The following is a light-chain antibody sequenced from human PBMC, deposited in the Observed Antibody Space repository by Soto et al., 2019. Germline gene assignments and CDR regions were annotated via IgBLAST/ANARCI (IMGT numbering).Light chain of an antibody. J-gene: IGKJ1*01. Sequence: DIQMTQSPSTLSASPGDRATITCRASQSISTWLAWYQQKPGKAPKLLIYKASSLESGVPSRFSGSGSGTEFTLTISSLQPDDFGTYYCQQYNSYWTFGQGTKVEIK. CDR1: QSISTW. CDR2: KAS. V-gene: IGKV1-5*03. CDR3: QQYNSYWT.